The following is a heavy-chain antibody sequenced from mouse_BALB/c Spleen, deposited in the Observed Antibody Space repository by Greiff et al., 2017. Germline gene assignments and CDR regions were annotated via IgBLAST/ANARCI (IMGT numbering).Heavy chain of an antibody. CDR2: IYPSDSYT. D-gene: IGHD1-1*01. J-gene: IGHJ4*01. CDR1: GYTFTSYW. CDR3: TRIPYYYGSSSWAMDY. V-gene: IGHV1-69*02. Sequence: QVQLQQPGAELVRPGASVKLSCKASGYTFTSYWINWVKQRPGQGLEWIGNIYPSDSYTNYNQKFKDKATLTVDKSSSTAYMQLSSPTSEDSAVYYCTRIPYYYGSSSWAMDYWGQGTSVTVSS.